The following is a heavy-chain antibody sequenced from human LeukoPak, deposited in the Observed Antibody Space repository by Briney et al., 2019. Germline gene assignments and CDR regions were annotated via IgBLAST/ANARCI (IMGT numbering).Heavy chain of an antibody. D-gene: IGHD3-22*01. CDR3: ARGHDSSGYPDADY. CDR1: GYTFTGYY. CDR2: INPNSGGT. J-gene: IGHJ4*02. V-gene: IGHV1-2*02. Sequence: GASVKVSCKASGYTFTGYYMHWVRQAPGQGLEWMGWINPNSGGTNYAQKFQGRVTMTRDTSISTAYMELSRLRSDDTAVYYCARGHDSSGYPDADYWGQGTLVTVSS.